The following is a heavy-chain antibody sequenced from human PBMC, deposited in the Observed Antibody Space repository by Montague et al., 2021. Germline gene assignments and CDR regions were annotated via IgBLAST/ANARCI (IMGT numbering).Heavy chain of an antibody. Sequence: TLSLTCAVSGGSISSTAYYWSWIRQHPGKGLECIGYIYYSGSTYYNPFLKSRVTISVDTSQNQFSLNLNSVTAADTAVYYCARVGATVTAPFDFWGQGTLVTVSS. CDR3: ARVGATVTAPFDF. CDR1: GGSISSTAYY. V-gene: IGHV4-31*11. D-gene: IGHD4-17*01. CDR2: IYYSGST. J-gene: IGHJ4*02.